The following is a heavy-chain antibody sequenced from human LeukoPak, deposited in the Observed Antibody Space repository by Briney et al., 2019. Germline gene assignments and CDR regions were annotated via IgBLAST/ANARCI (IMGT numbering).Heavy chain of an antibody. V-gene: IGHV3-66*01. CDR2: IYRGGST. D-gene: IGHD5-18*01. CDR1: GFTVSSNY. Sequence: PGGSLRLSCAASGFTVSSNYMSWVRQAPGKGVEGVSVIYRGGSTYYADSVKGRSTISRDNSKNTLYLQMNSLRAEDTAVYYCARDDLSYGYDYWGQGTLVTVSS. J-gene: IGHJ4*02. CDR3: ARDDLSYGYDY.